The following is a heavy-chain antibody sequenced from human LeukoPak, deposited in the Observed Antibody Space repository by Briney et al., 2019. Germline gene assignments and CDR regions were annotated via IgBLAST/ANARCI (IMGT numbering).Heavy chain of an antibody. Sequence: GGSLRLSCAASGFTFSSYAMSWVRQAPGKGLEWVSAISGSGGSTYYADSVKGRFTISRDNSKNTLYLQMNSLRAEDTAVHYCAKIASGWTRYYGMDVWGQGTTVTVSS. D-gene: IGHD6-19*01. J-gene: IGHJ6*02. CDR2: ISGSGGST. V-gene: IGHV3-23*01. CDR3: AKIASGWTRYYGMDV. CDR1: GFTFSSYA.